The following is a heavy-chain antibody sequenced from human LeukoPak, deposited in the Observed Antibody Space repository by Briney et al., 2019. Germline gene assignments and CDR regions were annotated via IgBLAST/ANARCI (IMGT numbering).Heavy chain of an antibody. V-gene: IGHV1-2*02. CDR2: INPNSGGT. J-gene: IGHJ5*02. CDR3: ARLEYQLPQNWFDP. CDR1: GYTFTGYY. Sequence: ASVKVSCKASGYTFTGYYMHWVRQAPGQGLEWMGWINPNSGGTNYAQKFQGRVTMTRDTSISTAYMELSRLRSDDTAVYYCARLEYQLPQNWFDPWGQGTLVTVSS. D-gene: IGHD2-2*01.